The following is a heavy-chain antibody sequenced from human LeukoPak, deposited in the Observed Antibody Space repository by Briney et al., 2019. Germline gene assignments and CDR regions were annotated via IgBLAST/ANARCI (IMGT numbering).Heavy chain of an antibody. CDR1: GFIFNNYG. CDR2: ISNDGGGT. Sequence: GGSLRLSCAASGFIFNNYGLIWVRQAPGKGLEWVSAISNDGGGTNYADFVKGRFTISRDNPRNTLYMQMNSLRAEDTALYYCAIMHPYYDGSGYWVQWGQGTLVTVSS. V-gene: IGHV3-23*01. CDR3: AIMHPYYDGSGYWVQ. D-gene: IGHD3-22*01. J-gene: IGHJ4*02.